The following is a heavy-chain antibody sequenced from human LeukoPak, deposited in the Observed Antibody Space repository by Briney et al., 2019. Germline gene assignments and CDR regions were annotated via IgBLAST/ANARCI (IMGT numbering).Heavy chain of an antibody. J-gene: IGHJ4*02. CDR1: GFTFSNYV. Sequence: GGSLRLSCAASGFTFSNYVMSWVRQAPGKGLEWVSAISGSGGSTFYADSVKGRFTISRDNSKNTLYLQMNSLRAEDTAVYYCAKDLLSSSSNYWGQGTLVTVSS. CDR2: ISGSGGST. V-gene: IGHV3-23*01. CDR3: AKDLLSSSSNY. D-gene: IGHD6-13*01.